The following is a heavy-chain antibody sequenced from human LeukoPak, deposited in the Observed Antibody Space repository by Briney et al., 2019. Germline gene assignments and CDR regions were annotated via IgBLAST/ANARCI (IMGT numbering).Heavy chain of an antibody. V-gene: IGHV1-2*02. CDR3: ARARGIILSWDALYFQH. CDR1: GYTFIGYY. D-gene: IGHD1-26*01. CDR2: IHPNSGGT. J-gene: IGHJ1*01. Sequence: ASVKVSCKASGYTFIGYYIQWVRQAPGQGLEWMGWIHPNSGGTNYAQKFQGRVTMTRDTSISTAYMELSRLRSDDTAVYYCARARGIILSWDALYFQHWGQGTLVTVSS.